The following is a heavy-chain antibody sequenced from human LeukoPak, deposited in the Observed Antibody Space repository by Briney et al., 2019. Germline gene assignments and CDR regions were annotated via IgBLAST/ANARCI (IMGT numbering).Heavy chain of an antibody. CDR2: IWYDGSHK. D-gene: IGHD2-8*01. Sequence: GGSLRLSCAASGFTFSSYVMHWVRQAPGKGLEWVALIWYDGSHKYYGDSVKGRFTISRDNSKNTLNLQMNSLRVEDTAIYYCAKDSWSRNGIYDPFDIWGQGTMVTVSS. CDR1: GFTFSSYV. V-gene: IGHV3-33*06. J-gene: IGHJ3*02. CDR3: AKDSWSRNGIYDPFDI.